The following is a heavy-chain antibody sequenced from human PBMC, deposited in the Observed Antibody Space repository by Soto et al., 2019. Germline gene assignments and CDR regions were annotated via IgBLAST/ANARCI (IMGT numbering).Heavy chain of an antibody. J-gene: IGHJ4*02. CDR1: GLTFSTYN. V-gene: IGHV3-48*01. CDR3: ARDDYPYYDDSSGYLFDY. CDR2: ISDSSSTI. Sequence: GGSLRLSCAASGLTFSTYNMNWVRQAPGKGQEWVSYISDSSSTIHYADSVKGRFTISRDNAKNSLYLQMNSLGAEDTAVYYCARDDYPYYDDSSGYLFDYWSQGALVTV. D-gene: IGHD3-22*01.